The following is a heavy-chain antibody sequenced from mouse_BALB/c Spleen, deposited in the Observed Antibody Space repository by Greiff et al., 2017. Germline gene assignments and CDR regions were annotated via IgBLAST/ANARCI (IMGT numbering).Heavy chain of an antibody. V-gene: IGHV5-12-1*01. D-gene: IGHD2-2*01. CDR3: ARLFDYYGYDVGYAMDY. Sequence: EVMLVESGGGLVKPGGSLKLSCAASGFAFSSYDMSWVRQTPEKRLEWVAYISSGGGSTYYPDTVKGRFTISRDYAKNTLYLQMSSLKSEDTAMYYCARLFDYYGYDVGYAMDYWGQGTSVTVSS. J-gene: IGHJ4*01. CDR2: ISSGGGST. CDR1: GFAFSSYD.